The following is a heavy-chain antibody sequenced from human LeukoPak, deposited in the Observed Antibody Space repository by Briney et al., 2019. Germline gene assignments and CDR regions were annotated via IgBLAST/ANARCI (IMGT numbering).Heavy chain of an antibody. CDR2: MSSGSRYI. Sequence: GGSLRLSCTASGFTFSSYAMTWVRRAPGKGLEWISSMSSGSRYIYYADSVRGRFTISRDNAKNSLYLIMNSLRAEDTAIYYCARDRPTGASRVFVVQWGQGTPVTVSS. CDR3: ARDRPTGASRVFVVQ. J-gene: IGHJ4*02. D-gene: IGHD3-3*01. V-gene: IGHV3-21*06. CDR1: GFTFSSYA.